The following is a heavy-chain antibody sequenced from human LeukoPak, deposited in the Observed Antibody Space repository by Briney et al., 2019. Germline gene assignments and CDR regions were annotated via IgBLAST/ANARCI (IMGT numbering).Heavy chain of an antibody. V-gene: IGHV3-23*01. CDR2: ISGSGGST. CDR1: GFTFSSYG. CDR3: AKTGGGSIGLYDLIGFDY. Sequence: GGSLRLSCAASGFTFSSYGMSWVRQAPGKGLEWVSAISGSGGSTYYADSVKGRFTISRDNSKNTLYLQMNSLRAEDTAVYYCAKTGGGSIGLYDLIGFDYWGQGTLVTVSS. J-gene: IGHJ4*02. D-gene: IGHD2-8*02.